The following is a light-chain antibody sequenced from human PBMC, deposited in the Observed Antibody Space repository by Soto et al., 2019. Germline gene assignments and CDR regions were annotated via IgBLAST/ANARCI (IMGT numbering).Light chain of an antibody. J-gene: IGKJ5*01. V-gene: IGKV1-5*01. Sequence: DIQMTQSPSTLSASVGDRVTITCRASQSISSWLAWYQQKPGKAPKLLIYDASSLESGVPSRFSGSGSGTEFTLTISSLQSDDFATYYCQQYNSYTFGQGTRPEIK. CDR3: QQYNSYT. CDR2: DAS. CDR1: QSISSW.